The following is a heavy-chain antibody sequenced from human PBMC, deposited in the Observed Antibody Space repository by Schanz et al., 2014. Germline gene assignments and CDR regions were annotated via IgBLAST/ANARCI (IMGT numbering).Heavy chain of an antibody. CDR3: AKDHAGSDILTALGN. Sequence: VQLVESGGGVVQPGRSLRLSCAASGFNFSSYGMHWVRQAPGKGLEWVAVIRYDGRNKNFVESVKGRFTISRDNSKNTLYLQMNSLRAEDTAVYYCAKDHAGSDILTALGNWGQGTLVTVSS. D-gene: IGHD3-9*01. V-gene: IGHV3-33*06. CDR1: GFNFSSYG. J-gene: IGHJ4*02. CDR2: IRYDGRNK.